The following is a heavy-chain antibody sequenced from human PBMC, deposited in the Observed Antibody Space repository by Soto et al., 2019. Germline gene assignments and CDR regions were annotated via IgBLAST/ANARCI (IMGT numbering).Heavy chain of an antibody. V-gene: IGHV6-1*01. CDR2: TYYRSKWYN. D-gene: IGHD1-1*01. CDR1: GDSVSSNSAA. Sequence: PSQTLSLTCAISGDSVSSNSAAWNWIRQSPSRGLEWLGRTYYRSKWYNDYAVSVKSRITINPDTSKNQFSLQLNSVTPEDTAVYYCARDLEGALHTVPYYYYCGMDVWGQGTTVTVSS. CDR3: ARDLEGALHTVPYYYYCGMDV. J-gene: IGHJ6*02.